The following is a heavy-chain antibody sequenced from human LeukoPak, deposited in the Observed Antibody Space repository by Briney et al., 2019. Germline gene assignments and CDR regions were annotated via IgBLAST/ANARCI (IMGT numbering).Heavy chain of an antibody. J-gene: IGHJ4*02. CDR2: IYYSGST. CDR3: ARLPPKLKRPKYSSSWYDY. Sequence: PSETLSLTCTVSGGSISSGGYYWSWIRQHPGKGLEWIGYIYYSGSTNYNPSLKSRVTMSVDTSKNQFSLKLSSVTAADTAVYYCARLPPKLKRPKYSSSWYDYWGQGTLVTVSS. V-gene: IGHV4-31*03. D-gene: IGHD6-13*01. CDR1: GGSISSGGYY.